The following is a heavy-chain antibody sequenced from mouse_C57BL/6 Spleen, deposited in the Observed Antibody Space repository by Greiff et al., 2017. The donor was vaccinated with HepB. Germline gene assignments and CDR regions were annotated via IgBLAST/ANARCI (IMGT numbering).Heavy chain of an antibody. CDR2: INYDGSST. CDR3: ARDGGPTPAFDV. Sequence: EVKLMESEGGLVQPGSSMKLSCTASGFTFSDYYMAWVRQVPEKGLEWVANINYDGSSTYYLDSLKSRFIISRDNAKNILYLQMSSLKSEDTATYYCARDGGPTPAFDVWGTGTTVTVSS. V-gene: IGHV5-16*01. J-gene: IGHJ1*03. D-gene: IGHD1-1*01. CDR1: GFTFSDYY.